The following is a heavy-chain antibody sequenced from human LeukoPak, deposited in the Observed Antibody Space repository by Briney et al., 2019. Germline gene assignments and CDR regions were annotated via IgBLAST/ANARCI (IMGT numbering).Heavy chain of an antibody. J-gene: IGHJ3*01. CDR2: MNPKSGGT. CDR1: GYTFNSYD. Sequence: ASVKVSCKASGYTFNSYDISWVRQAPGQGLEWVGWMNPKSGGTNYAQRFQDRVTMTRDTSNNTSYMELSRLASDDTAVYYCAREFRTTTWSYDAFDLWGQGTMVTVSS. D-gene: IGHD1-1*01. V-gene: IGHV1-2*02. CDR3: AREFRTTTWSYDAFDL.